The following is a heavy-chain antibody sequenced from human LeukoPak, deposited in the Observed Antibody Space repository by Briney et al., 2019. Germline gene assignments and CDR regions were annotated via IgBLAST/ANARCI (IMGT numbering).Heavy chain of an antibody. CDR3: AKDRGGHDFDY. CDR2: IWYDGNKI. Sequence: GGSLRLSCAASGITFSRAGMHWVRQAPGKGLEWVAFIWYDGNKITYADSVKGRFTISRGNSKDTVYLQMNSLRAEDTAVYYCAKDRGGHDFDYWGQGILVTVSS. D-gene: IGHD3-10*01. CDR1: GITFSRAG. J-gene: IGHJ4*02. V-gene: IGHV3-30*02.